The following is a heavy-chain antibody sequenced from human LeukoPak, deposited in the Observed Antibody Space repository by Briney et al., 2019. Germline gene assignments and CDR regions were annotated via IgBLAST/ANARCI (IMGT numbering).Heavy chain of an antibody. Sequence: GGSLRLSCAASGLTVSSNYMSWVRQAPGKGLEWVSVIYSGGSTYYADSVKGRFTISRGNSKNTLYLQMNNLRAGDTAVYYCARVGFSYYFDYWGQGTLVTVSS. CDR1: GLTVSSNY. V-gene: IGHV3-53*01. CDR2: IYSGGST. CDR3: ARVGFSYYFDY. D-gene: IGHD3-10*01. J-gene: IGHJ4*02.